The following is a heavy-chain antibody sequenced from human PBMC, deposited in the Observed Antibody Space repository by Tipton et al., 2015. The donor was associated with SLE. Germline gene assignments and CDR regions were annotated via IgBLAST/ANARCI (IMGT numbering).Heavy chain of an antibody. V-gene: IGHV4-39*07. CDR1: GGSISSSSYY. CDR3: ARDGDYYGSGSHDP. J-gene: IGHJ5*02. Sequence: TLSLTCTVSGGSISSSSYYWSWIRQPPGKGLEWIGEIIHSGSTNYNPSPKSRVTISVDTSKNQFSLKLSSVTAADTAVYYCARDGDYYGSGSHDPWGQGTLVTVSS. D-gene: IGHD3-10*01. CDR2: IIHSGST.